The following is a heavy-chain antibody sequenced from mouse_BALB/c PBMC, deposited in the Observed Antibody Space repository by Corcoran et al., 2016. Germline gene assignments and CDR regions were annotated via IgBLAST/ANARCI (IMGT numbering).Heavy chain of an antibody. D-gene: IGHD1-1*01. CDR1: GYSFTGYY. Sequence: EVQLQQSGPELVKPGASVKISCKASGYSFTGYYMHWVKHSHVKSLEWIGRINPYNGATSYNQNFKDKASLTVDKSSSTAYMELHSLTSEDSAVYYCARDYGSSYYAMDYWGQGTSVTVSS. V-gene: IGHV1-26*01. CDR2: INPYNGAT. J-gene: IGHJ4*01. CDR3: ARDYGSSYYAMDY.